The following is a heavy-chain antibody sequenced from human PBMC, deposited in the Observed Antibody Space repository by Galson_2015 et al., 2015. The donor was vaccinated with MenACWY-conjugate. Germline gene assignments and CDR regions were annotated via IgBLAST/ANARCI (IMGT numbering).Heavy chain of an antibody. CDR1: GGSISSYY. CDR3: ARRHCSSGSCFFDY. CDR2: IYYSGTT. J-gene: IGHJ4*02. V-gene: IGHV4-59*08. D-gene: IGHD2-15*01. Sequence: ATLSLTCTVSGGSISSYYLSWIRQPPGKGLEWIGYIYYSGTTKYNPSLKSRVTISADTSKTQFSLWLNSVTAADTAVYYCARRHCSSGSCFFDYWGQGSLVTVSS.